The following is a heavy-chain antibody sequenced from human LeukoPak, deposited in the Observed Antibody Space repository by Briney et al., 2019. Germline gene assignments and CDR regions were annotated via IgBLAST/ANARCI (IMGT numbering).Heavy chain of an antibody. J-gene: IGHJ4*02. CDR1: GFTFSNYG. D-gene: IGHD3-22*01. Sequence: SGGSLRLSCAASGFTFSNYGMDWVRQAPGKGLEWVAFIRHDGSSKYYVDSVKGRFTISRDNSENTLYLQMNSLRPEDTAMYYCAKDPTAHYYDSAVYFDYWGQGTLVTVSS. V-gene: IGHV3-30*02. CDR2: IRHDGSSK. CDR3: AKDPTAHYYDSAVYFDY.